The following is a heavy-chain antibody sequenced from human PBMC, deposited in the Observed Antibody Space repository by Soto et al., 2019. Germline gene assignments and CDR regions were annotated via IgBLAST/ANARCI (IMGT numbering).Heavy chain of an antibody. J-gene: IGHJ3*02. CDR1: GGSISSGDYY. CDR3: ARVRKSSGWRDAFDI. CDR2: IYYSGST. V-gene: IGHV4-30-4*01. Sequence: SETLSLTCTVSGGSISSGDYYWSWIRQPPGKGLEWIGYIYYSGSTYYNPSLKSRVTISVDTSKNQFSLKLSSVTAADTAVYYCARVRKSSGWRDAFDIWGQGIMVTVSS. D-gene: IGHD6-19*01.